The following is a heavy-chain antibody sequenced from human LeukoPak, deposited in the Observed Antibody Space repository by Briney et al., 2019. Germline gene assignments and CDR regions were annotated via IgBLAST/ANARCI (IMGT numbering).Heavy chain of an antibody. CDR3: AKCPGSANCYTGFDY. V-gene: IGHV3-23*01. J-gene: IGHJ4*02. CDR1: GFTFSSYA. D-gene: IGHD2-2*02. Sequence: GGSLGLSCAASGFTFSSYAMSWVRQAPGKGLEWISGISNSGDTTYDADSVKGRFTISRDNSKNTLYLQMNSLRAEDTAVYYCAKCPGSANCYTGFDYWGQGTLVTVSS. CDR2: ISNSGDTT.